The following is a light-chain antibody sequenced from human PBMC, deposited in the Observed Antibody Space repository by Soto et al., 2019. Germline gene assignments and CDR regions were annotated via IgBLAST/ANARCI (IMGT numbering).Light chain of an antibody. V-gene: IGKV2-28*01. J-gene: IGKJ2*01. CDR3: MQALQTPYT. CDR1: QSLLHSNGYNY. CDR2: LGS. Sequence: DLVMTQSPLSLPVTPGEPASISCRSSQSLLHSNGYNYLDWYLQKPGQSPQLLIYLGSSRASGVPDRFSGSGSGTDFTLIISRVEAEDVGVYYCMQALQTPYTFGQGTKLEIK.